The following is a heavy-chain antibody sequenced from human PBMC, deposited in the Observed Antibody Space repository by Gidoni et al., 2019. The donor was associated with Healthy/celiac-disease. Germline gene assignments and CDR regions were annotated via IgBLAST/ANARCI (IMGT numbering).Heavy chain of an antibody. CDR1: GGSFSGYY. Sequence: QVQLQQWGAGLLKPSETLSLPCAVYGGSFSGYYWSWIRQPPGKGLEWIGEINHSGSTNYNPSLKSRVTISVDTSKNQFSLKLSSVTAADTAVYYCARAGRSSGWYPQLDYWGQGTLVTVSS. V-gene: IGHV4-34*01. J-gene: IGHJ4*02. D-gene: IGHD6-19*01. CDR3: ARAGRSSGWYPQLDY. CDR2: INHSGST.